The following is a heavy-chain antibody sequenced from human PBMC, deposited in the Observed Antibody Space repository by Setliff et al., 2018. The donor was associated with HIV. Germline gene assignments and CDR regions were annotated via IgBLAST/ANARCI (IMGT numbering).Heavy chain of an antibody. Sequence: GGSLRLSCTTSGFTFGVYAMTWVRQAPGKGLEWVGFIRHKAYGGTAEYDASVRGRFTISRDDSKSITYLQMNGLQTEDTAIYCCTRESGGKIDYWGQGTLVTVSS. CDR2: IRHKAYGGTA. CDR3: TRESGGKIDY. CDR1: GFTFGVYA. J-gene: IGHJ4*02. V-gene: IGHV3-49*04. D-gene: IGHD2-15*01.